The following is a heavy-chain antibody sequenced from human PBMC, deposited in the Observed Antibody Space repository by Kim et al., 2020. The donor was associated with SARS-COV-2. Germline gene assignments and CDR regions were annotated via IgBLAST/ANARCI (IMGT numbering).Heavy chain of an antibody. D-gene: IGHD3-10*01. J-gene: IGHJ4*01. Sequence: SETLSLTCSVSNGSVSNHYWSWIRQSPGNGLEWIGSVYYTGTTNYRSSLKSRVTISVDTSANHFSLRLISLTPTYTAVYYCARGPQWYYYGSGSDYGFD. CDR2: VYYTGTT. CDR1: NGSVSNHY. CDR3: ARGPQWYYYGSGSDYGFD. V-gene: IGHV4-59*02.